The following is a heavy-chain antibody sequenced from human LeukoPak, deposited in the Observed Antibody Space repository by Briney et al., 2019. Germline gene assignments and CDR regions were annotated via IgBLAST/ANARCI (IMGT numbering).Heavy chain of an antibody. D-gene: IGHD3-22*01. CDR2: ITDSGDNT. CDR3: ARDGAYYYDSSGYPDAFDI. J-gene: IGHJ3*02. Sequence: GGSLRLSCAASGFTFSTYAMSWVRQAPGKGLEWVSAITDSGDNTYYADSVKGRFTISRDNAKNSLYLQMNSLRDEDTAVYYCARDGAYYYDSSGYPDAFDIWGQGTMVTVSS. V-gene: IGHV3-23*01. CDR1: GFTFSTYA.